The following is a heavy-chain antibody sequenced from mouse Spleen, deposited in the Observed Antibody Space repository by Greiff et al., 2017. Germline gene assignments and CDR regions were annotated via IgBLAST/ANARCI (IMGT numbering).Heavy chain of an antibody. CDR2: ISYSGST. CDR3: ARYSTTVVDWYFDV. V-gene: IGHV3-8*01. Sequence: EVQLLESGPGLAKPSQTLSLTCSVTGYSITSDYWNWFRKFPGNKLEYMGYISYSGSTYYNPSLKSRISITRDTSKNQSYLQLNSVTTEDTATYFCARYSTTVVDWYFDVWGAGTTGTVSS. J-gene: IGHJ1*01. CDR1: GYSITSDY. D-gene: IGHD1-1*01.